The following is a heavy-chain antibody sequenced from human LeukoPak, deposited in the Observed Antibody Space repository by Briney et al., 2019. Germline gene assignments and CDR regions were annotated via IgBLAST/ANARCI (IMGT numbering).Heavy chain of an antibody. CDR3: AKDKGGNYYGSGSLNR. CDR2: IWYDGSNK. D-gene: IGHD3-10*01. Sequence: GGSLRLSCAASGFTFSSYGMHWVRQAPGKGLEWVAFIWYDGSNKYYADSVKGRFTISRDKSKNTLYLQMNSLRAEDTAVYYCAKDKGGNYYGSGSLNRWGQGTLVTVSS. CDR1: GFTFSSYG. J-gene: IGHJ4*02. V-gene: IGHV3-30*02.